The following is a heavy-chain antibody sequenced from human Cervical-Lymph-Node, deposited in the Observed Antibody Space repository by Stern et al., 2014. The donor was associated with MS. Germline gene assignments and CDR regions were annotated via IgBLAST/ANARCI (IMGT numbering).Heavy chain of an antibody. CDR1: GFTFSRHT. Sequence: EVQLEESGGGLVKPGGSPRLSCAASGFTFSRHTMNWVRQAPGRGLEWVASISRSGDYIYYADSLKSRFTISRDNAWDTLYLQMNSLRDQDTALYYCARDLGQFQLLFGMDVWGQGTTVTVSS. J-gene: IGHJ6*02. V-gene: IGHV3-21*01. CDR3: ARDLGQFQLLFGMDV. CDR2: ISRSGDYI. D-gene: IGHD2-2*01.